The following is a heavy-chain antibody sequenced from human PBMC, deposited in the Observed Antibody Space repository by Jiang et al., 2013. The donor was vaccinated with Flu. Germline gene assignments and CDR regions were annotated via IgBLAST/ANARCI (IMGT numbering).Heavy chain of an antibody. J-gene: IGHJ6*01. CDR1: GGSISSAAYS. D-gene: IGHD4-23*01. CDR2: FYYNGSS. CDR3: ARYWVVTEYGNPNYYYY. V-gene: IGHV4-30-4*07. Sequence: SQTLSLTCTVSGGSISSAAYSWGWIRQPPGNGLEWIGYFYYNGSSYYNPSLKRRLTISEDTSRNQFSLKLTSVTAADTAIYYCARYWVVTEYGNPNYYYY.